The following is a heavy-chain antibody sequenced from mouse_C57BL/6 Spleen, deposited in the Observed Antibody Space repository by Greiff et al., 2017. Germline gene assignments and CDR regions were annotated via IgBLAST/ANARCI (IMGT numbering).Heavy chain of an antibody. CDR1: GYTFTDYE. Sequence: VQLQESGAELVRPGASVTLSCKASGYTFTDYEMHWVKQTPVHGLEWIGAIDPETGGTAYNQKFKGKAILTADKSSSTAYMELRSLTSEDSAVYYCTGVYFDYWGQGTTLTVSS. J-gene: IGHJ2*01. CDR3: TGVYFDY. CDR2: IDPETGGT. V-gene: IGHV1-15*01.